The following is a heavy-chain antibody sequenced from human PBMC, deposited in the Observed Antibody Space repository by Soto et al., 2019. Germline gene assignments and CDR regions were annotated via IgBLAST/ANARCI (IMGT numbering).Heavy chain of an antibody. CDR3: AGVDSVGGWGDAALEI. CDR2: ISYDGSNK. D-gene: IGHD6-19*01. Sequence: QVQLVESGGGVVQPGRSLRLSCAASGFTFSDYAMHWVRQAPGKGLEWLALISYDGSNKYYADSVKGRFTISRDKSKNTLYLHMNRLTAEETALDCCAGVDSVGGWGDAALEILGQGTVVT. CDR1: GFTFSDYA. J-gene: IGHJ3*02. V-gene: IGHV3-30-3*01.